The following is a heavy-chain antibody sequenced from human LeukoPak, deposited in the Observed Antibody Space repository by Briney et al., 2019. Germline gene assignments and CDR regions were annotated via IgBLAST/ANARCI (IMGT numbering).Heavy chain of an antibody. J-gene: IGHJ1*01. CDR2: ISSDSTTM. Sequence: GGSLRLSCVASGFTFSTYIMNWVRQAPGKGLWWVSYISSDSTTMYYADSVRGRIIISRDNAKSSLFLQMNSLRDEDTAVYYCARGTATTGGYFQHCGPGTLVTVSS. V-gene: IGHV3-48*02. CDR1: GFTFSTYI. D-gene: IGHD1-1*01. CDR3: ARGTATTGGYFQH.